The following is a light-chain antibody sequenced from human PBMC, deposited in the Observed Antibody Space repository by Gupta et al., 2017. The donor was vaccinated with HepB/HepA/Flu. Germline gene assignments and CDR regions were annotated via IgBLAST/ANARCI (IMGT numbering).Light chain of an antibody. Sequence: QSVLTQPPSASGTPGQRATISCSGSSSNIGKNFVCWYQQFPGAAPNLLIYRNDQRPSGVPDRFSGSKSGTSASLAISGLRSEDEADYYCAAWDDSLSVYVFGTGTKVTVL. V-gene: IGLV1-47*01. J-gene: IGLJ1*01. CDR1: SSNIGKNF. CDR3: AAWDDSLSVYV. CDR2: RND.